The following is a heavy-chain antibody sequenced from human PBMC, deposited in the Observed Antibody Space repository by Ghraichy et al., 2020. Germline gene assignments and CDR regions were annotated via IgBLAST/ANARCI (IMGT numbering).Heavy chain of an antibody. CDR2: IKTKTNGGTT. D-gene: IGHD3-3*01. Sequence: GGSLRLSCAASGFPFNSAWMSWVRQSPGKGLECVGRIKTKTNGGTTDYAAPVKGRFTISRDDSENMLYLQMHSLKTEDTAVYYCAAIFGDFLNFFGNWGQETLATVPS. V-gene: IGHV3-15*01. CDR3: AAIFGDFLNFFGN. CDR1: GFPFNSAW. J-gene: IGHJ4*02.